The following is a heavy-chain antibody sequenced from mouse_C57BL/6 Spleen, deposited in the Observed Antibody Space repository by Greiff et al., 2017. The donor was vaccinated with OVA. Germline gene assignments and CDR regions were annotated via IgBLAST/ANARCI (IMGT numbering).Heavy chain of an antibody. CDR3: ARPLYYGSTYYYAMDY. J-gene: IGHJ4*01. CDR1: GFTFSDYG. D-gene: IGHD1-1*01. CDR2: ISSGSSTI. Sequence: EVMLVESGGGLVKPGGSLKLSCAASGFTFSDYGMHWVRQAPEKGLEWVAYISSGSSTIYYADTVKGRFTISRDNAKNTLFLQMTSLRSEDTAMYYCARPLYYGSTYYYAMDYWGQGTSVTVSS. V-gene: IGHV5-17*01.